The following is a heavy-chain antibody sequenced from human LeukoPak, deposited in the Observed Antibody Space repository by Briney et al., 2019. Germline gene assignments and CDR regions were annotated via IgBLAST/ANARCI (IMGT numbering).Heavy chain of an antibody. V-gene: IGHV1-69*04. D-gene: IGHD1-26*01. CDR3: AREFWSYPLYYGMDV. J-gene: IGHJ6*02. Sequence: SVKVSCKASGGTFSSYAISWVRQAPGQGLEWMGRIIPILGIANYAQKFQGRVTITADKSTSTAYMELSSLRSEDTAVYYCAREFWSYPLYYGMDVWGQGTTVTVSS. CDR1: GGTFSSYA. CDR2: IIPILGIA.